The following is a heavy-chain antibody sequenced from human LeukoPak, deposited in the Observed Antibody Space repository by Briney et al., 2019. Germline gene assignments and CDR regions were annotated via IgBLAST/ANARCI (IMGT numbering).Heavy chain of an antibody. CDR3: AHSYDYVWGSYRPTVFDY. V-gene: IGHV2-5*01. Sequence: SGPTLVKPTQTLTLTCTFSGFSLSTRGVGVDWIRQPPGKALEWLALIYWNDDKRYSPSLKSRLTITKDTSKNQVVLTMTNMDPVDTATYYCAHSYDYVWGSYRPTVFDYWGQGTLVTVSS. CDR2: IYWNDDK. D-gene: IGHD3-16*02. CDR1: GFSLSTRGVG. J-gene: IGHJ4*02.